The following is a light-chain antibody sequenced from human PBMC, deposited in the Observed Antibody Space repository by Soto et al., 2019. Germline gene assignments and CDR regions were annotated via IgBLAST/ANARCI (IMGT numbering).Light chain of an antibody. CDR2: DVN. Sequence: QSALTQPASVSGSPGQSITISCTGTSSDIGASDYVSWYRQHPDKAPKLIIYDVNNRPSGVSSRFSGSKSGNTASLTISGLQAEDEAEYFCSSYATFGGGTKVTVL. CDR3: SSYAT. CDR1: SSDIGASDY. V-gene: IGLV2-14*03. J-gene: IGLJ2*01.